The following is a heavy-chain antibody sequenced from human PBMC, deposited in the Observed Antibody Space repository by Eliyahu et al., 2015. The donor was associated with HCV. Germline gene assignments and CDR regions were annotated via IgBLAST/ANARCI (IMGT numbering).Heavy chain of an antibody. CDR1: GLIFHKAW. J-gene: IGHJ4*02. CDR3: TTDGYASDYSFDF. Sequence: EVQLVEFGGASVKSGGSLRLSCAVSGLIFHKAWLNWVRQAPGKGLEWVGRIKTNTREERGTTEYAAPAKGRFTISRDDSESRVFLQLSSLRTEDTAVYYCTTDGYASDYSFDFWGRGTLVTVSS. CDR2: IKTNTREERGTT. D-gene: IGHD3-16*01. V-gene: IGHV3-15*07.